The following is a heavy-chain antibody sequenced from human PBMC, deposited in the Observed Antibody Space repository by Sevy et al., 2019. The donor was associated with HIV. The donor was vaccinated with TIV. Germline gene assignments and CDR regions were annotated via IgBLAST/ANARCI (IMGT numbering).Heavy chain of an antibody. D-gene: IGHD3-22*01. CDR2: IYYSGST. CDR3: ARDRGYYDSSGYYPGYYFDY. V-gene: IGHV4-59*01. CDR1: GGSISSYY. Sequence: SETLSLTCTVSGGSISSYYWSWIRQPPGKGLEWIGYIYYSGSTNYNPSLKSRVTISVDTSKNQFSLKLSSVTAADTAVYYCARDRGYYDSSGYYPGYYFDYWGQVTLVTVSS. J-gene: IGHJ4*02.